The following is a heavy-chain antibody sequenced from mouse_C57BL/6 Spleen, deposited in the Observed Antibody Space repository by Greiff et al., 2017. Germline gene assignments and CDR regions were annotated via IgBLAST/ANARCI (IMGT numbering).Heavy chain of an antibody. CDR1: GYTFTSYG. CDR2: IYPRSGNT. J-gene: IGHJ4*01. CDR3: ARDWMDY. V-gene: IGHV1-81*01. Sequence: VKVVESGAELARPGASVKLSCKASGYTFTSYGISWVKQRTGQGLEWIGEIYPRSGNTYYNEKFKGKATLTADKSSSTAYMQLSSLTSEDSAVYYCARDWMDYWGQGTSVTVSS.